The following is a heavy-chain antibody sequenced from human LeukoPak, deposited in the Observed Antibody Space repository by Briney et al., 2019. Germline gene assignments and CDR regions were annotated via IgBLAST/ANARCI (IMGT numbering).Heavy chain of an antibody. CDR3: ARGGTPGYSTGWIDY. CDR1: GFTVSSNY. D-gene: IGHD6-19*01. Sequence: EGSLRLSCAASGFTVSSNYMSWVRQAPGKGLEWVSVLYGGGSTYYADSVKGRFTISRDNSKNTLYLQMNSLRGEDTAVYYCARGGTPGYSTGWIDYWGQGTLVTVSS. V-gene: IGHV3-53*05. CDR2: LYGGGST. J-gene: IGHJ4*02.